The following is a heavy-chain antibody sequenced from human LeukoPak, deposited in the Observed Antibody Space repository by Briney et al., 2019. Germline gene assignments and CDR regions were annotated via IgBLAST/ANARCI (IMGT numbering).Heavy chain of an antibody. CDR3: ARSGYNYDYYYYYYMDV. J-gene: IGHJ6*03. CDR2: IYYSGST. D-gene: IGHD5-24*01. V-gene: IGHV4-59*01. CDR1: GGSISSYY. Sequence: SETLSLTCTVSGGSISSYYWSWIRQPPGKGLEWIGYIYYSGSTNYNPSLKSRVTISVDTSKNQFSLKLSSVTAADTAVYYCARSGYNYDYYYYYYMDVWGKGTTVTVSS.